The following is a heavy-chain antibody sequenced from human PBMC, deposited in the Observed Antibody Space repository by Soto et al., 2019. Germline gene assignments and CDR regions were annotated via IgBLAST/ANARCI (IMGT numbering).Heavy chain of an antibody. CDR2: IYYSGST. Sequence: SETLSLTCTVSGGSMISYYWSWIRQPPGKGLEWIGYIYYSGSTNYNPSLKSRLTISLDTSKNQFSLKLSSVTAADTAVYYCASSRGGYFDNWGQGTLVTVSS. D-gene: IGHD3-10*01. J-gene: IGHJ4*02. CDR1: GGSMISYY. CDR3: ASSRGGYFDN. V-gene: IGHV4-59*08.